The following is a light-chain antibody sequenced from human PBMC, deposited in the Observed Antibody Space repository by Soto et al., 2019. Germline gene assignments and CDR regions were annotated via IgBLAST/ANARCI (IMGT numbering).Light chain of an antibody. V-gene: IGLV1-47*02. J-gene: IGLJ2*01. CDR1: SSNIETNL. CDR3: TATDDTLSAPV. Sequence: QSVLTQPPSASGTPGQRVTISCSGSSSNIETNLVHWYQHLQGASPRLLIYNNDQRPSWVPDRFSASKSGTSASLATSGLLSEDEADYYCTATDDTLSAPVFGGGTKLTVL. CDR2: NND.